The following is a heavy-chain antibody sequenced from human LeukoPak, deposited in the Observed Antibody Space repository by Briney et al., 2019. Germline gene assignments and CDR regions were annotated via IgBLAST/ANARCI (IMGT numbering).Heavy chain of an antibody. CDR1: GYTFTGYY. Sequence: ASVKVSCRASGYTFTGYYMSWVRQAPGQGLEWMGWINPDRGGTHYAQNFQGWVTMARDTSISTAYMELSRLRSDDTAVYYCAGRLGYCSSTRCPSPWGQGTMVTVSS. V-gene: IGHV1-2*04. CDR3: AGRLGYCSSTRCPSP. CDR2: INPDRGGT. J-gene: IGHJ3*01. D-gene: IGHD2-2*01.